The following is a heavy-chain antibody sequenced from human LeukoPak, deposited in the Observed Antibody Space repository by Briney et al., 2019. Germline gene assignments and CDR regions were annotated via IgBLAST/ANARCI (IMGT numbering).Heavy chain of an antibody. D-gene: IGHD4-23*01. CDR1: GYTFPSYY. CDR3: AREIGGHVFDI. Sequence: ASVKVSCKASGYTFPSYYIHWVRQAPGQGLEWMGTISPSGGSTTYAQKFQGRVTMTRDTSTSTVYMELIKLTSEDTAVYYCAREIGGHVFDIWGQGTMVTVSS. V-gene: IGHV1-46*01. CDR2: ISPSGGST. J-gene: IGHJ3*02.